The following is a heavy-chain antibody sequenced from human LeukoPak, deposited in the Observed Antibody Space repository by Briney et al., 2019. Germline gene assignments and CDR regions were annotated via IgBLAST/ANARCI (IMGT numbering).Heavy chain of an antibody. CDR3: ARPHFHSGYETWWFDP. CDR1: GYSFTAYY. Sequence: ASVKVSCKASGYSFTAYYMHWVRQAPGQGLEWMGWINPNSGGRNYAQKFQGRVTMTRDPSISTAYMELSRLTSDDTAVYYCARPHFHSGYETWWFDPWGQGTLVTVPS. V-gene: IGHV1-2*02. J-gene: IGHJ5*02. CDR2: INPNSGGR. D-gene: IGHD5-12*01.